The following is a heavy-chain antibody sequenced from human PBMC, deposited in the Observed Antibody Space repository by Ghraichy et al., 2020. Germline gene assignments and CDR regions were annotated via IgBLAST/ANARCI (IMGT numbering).Heavy chain of an antibody. V-gene: IGHV4-39*01. CDR3: ASFETYYDILTGYDALDYFDY. Sequence: SETLSLTCTVSGGSISSSSYYWGWIRQPPGKGLEWIGSIYYSGSTYYNPSLKSRVTISVDTSKNQFSLKLSSVTAADTAVYYCASFETYYDILTGYDALDYFDYWGQRTLVTVSS. J-gene: IGHJ4*02. CDR1: GGSISSSSYY. CDR2: IYYSGST. D-gene: IGHD3-9*01.